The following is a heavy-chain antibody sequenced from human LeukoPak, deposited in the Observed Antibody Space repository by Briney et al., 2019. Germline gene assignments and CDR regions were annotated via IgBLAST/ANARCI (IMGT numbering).Heavy chain of an antibody. CDR1: GFTFTKNW. CDR2: IKQDGTEK. Sequence: PGGSLGLSCAASGFTFTKNWMTWVRQAPGKGLEWVANIKQDGTEKYYVDSVKGRFTISRDNSKNTLYLQMNSLRAEDTAVYYCANADAYDSSGYYFAYWGQGTLVTVSS. V-gene: IGHV3-7*01. J-gene: IGHJ4*02. CDR3: ANADAYDSSGYYFAY. D-gene: IGHD3-22*01.